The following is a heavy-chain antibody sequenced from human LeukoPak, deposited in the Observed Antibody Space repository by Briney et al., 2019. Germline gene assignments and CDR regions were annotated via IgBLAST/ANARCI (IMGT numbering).Heavy chain of an antibody. Sequence: GGSLRLSCAASGFTFTDYGMHWVRQAPGKGLVWVSRISADGRMTDYEASVKGRFTVSRDNAKNTLYLQMNRVRAEDTAVYYCARGGFTYGPATLGALDIWGQGTMVPVSS. D-gene: IGHD5-18*01. CDR2: ISADGRMT. CDR3: ARGGFTYGPATLGALDI. V-gene: IGHV3-74*01. J-gene: IGHJ3*02. CDR1: GFTFTDYG.